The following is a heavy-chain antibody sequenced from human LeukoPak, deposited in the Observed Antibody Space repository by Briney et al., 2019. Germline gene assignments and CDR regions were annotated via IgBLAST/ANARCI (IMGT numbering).Heavy chain of an antibody. CDR1: GYTFTGDF. CDR3: EIYSGYDSF. CDR2: MSPDSGYT. D-gene: IGHD5-12*01. V-gene: IGHV1-8*02. Sequence: ASVKVSCKASGYTFTGDFMHWVRPAPGQGLEGMGWMSPDSGYTGYAQTFQGRVTLTRNTSVSTAFTGLSSLRSEDTDVYYCEIYSGYDSFWGQGTLVTVSS. J-gene: IGHJ4*02.